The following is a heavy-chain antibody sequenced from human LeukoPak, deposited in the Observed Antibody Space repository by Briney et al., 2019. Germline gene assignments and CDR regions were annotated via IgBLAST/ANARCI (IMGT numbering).Heavy chain of an antibody. Sequence: SGPTLVNPTQTLTLTCTFSGFSLSTSGMCVSWIRQPPGKALEWLARIDWDDDKYYSTSLKTRLTISKDTSKNQVDLTMTNMDPVDTATYYCARIRITGTTAIDWGQGTLVTVSS. CDR3: ARIRITGTTAID. CDR1: GFSLSTSGMC. J-gene: IGHJ4*02. CDR2: IDWDDDK. V-gene: IGHV2-70*11. D-gene: IGHD1-20*01.